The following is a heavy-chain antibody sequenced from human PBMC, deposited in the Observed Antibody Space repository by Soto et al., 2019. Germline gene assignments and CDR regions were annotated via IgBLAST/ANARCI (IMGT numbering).Heavy chain of an antibody. Sequence: GGSLRLSCAASGFTFSSYSMNWVRQAPGKGLEWVSSISSSSSYIYYADSVKGRFTFSRDNAKNSLYLQMNSLRAEDTAVYYCARDSHGSESIVGAFGYWGQGTLVTVSS. CDR1: GFTFSSYS. V-gene: IGHV3-21*01. J-gene: IGHJ4*02. CDR3: ARDSHGSESIVGAFGY. D-gene: IGHD1-26*01. CDR2: ISSSSSYI.